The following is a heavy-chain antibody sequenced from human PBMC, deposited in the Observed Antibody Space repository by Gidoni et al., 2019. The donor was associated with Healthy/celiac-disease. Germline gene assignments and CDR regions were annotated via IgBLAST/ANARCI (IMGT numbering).Heavy chain of an antibody. CDR2: IYQSGGP. D-gene: IGHD4-17*01. CDR1: GYSSISGDY. J-gene: IGHJ3*02. V-gene: IGHV4-38-2*02. Sequence: EQLQESGPGLVKPPETLSLTCTVSGYSSISGDYWGWNRQPPGKGLEWIGRIYQSGGPYYNPAFKIRVTISVDTSQNQFSLKLSSVTAADTAVYYCASRGLPGGYGGNSVSAFDIWGQGTMVIVSS. CDR3: ASRGLPGGYGGNSVSAFDI.